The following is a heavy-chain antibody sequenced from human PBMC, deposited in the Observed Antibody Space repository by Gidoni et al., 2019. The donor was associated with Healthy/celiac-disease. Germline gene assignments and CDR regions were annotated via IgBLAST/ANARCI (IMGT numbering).Heavy chain of an antibody. CDR1: EFTFSSYA. D-gene: IGHD6-6*01. CDR3: VKDGGIAARPAHFQH. Sequence: EVQLVESGGGLVQPGGYLRLSCSASEFTFSSYAMHWVRQAPGKGLEYVSAISSNGGSTYYADSVKGRFTISRDNSKNTLYLQMSSLRAEDTAVYYCVKDGGIAARPAHFQHWGQGTLVTVSS. J-gene: IGHJ1*01. V-gene: IGHV3-64D*09. CDR2: ISSNGGST.